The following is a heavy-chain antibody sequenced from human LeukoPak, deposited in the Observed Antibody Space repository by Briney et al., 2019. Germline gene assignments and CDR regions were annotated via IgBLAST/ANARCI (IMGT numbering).Heavy chain of an antibody. V-gene: IGHV3-23*01. CDR3: AKARFGSGTYSAFDI. D-gene: IGHD3-10*01. CDR1: GFTFSSYE. J-gene: IGHJ3*02. Sequence: GGSLRLSCAASGFTFSSYEMNWVRQAPGKGLEWVSTLTGSGTSTFYADSVKGRFTISRDLSKNTLYLQMNNLRTEDSAVYFCAKARFGSGTYSAFDIWGQGTMVTVSS. CDR2: LTGSGTST.